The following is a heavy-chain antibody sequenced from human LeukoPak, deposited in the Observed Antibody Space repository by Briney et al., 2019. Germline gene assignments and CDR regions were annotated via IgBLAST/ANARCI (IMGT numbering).Heavy chain of an antibody. V-gene: IGHV3-9*01. CDR3: AKDLRIGAVAGTGFDY. J-gene: IGHJ4*02. D-gene: IGHD6-19*01. Sequence: GRSLRLSCAASGFTFEDYAMHWVRQAPGKGLEWVSGISWNSGSISYADSVKGRFTISRDNAKNSLYLQMNSLRAEDTALYYCAKDLRIGAVAGTGFDYWGQGTLVTVSS. CDR1: GFTFEDYA. CDR2: ISWNSGSI.